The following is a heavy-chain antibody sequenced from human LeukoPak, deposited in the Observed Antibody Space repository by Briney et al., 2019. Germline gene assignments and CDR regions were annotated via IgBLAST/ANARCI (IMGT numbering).Heavy chain of an antibody. D-gene: IGHD3-3*01. CDR1: GFTFSSSA. CDR3: ARGFTIVAAFDI. J-gene: IGHJ3*02. Sequence: PGGSLRLSCAASGFTFSSSAMSWVRQAPGKGLEWVAVISYDGSNKYYADSVKGRFTISRDNSKNTLYLQMNSLRAEDTAVYYCARGFTIVAAFDIWGQGTMVTVSS. V-gene: IGHV3-30-3*01. CDR2: ISYDGSNK.